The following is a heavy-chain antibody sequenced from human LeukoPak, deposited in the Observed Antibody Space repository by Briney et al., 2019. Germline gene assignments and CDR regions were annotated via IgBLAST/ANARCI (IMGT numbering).Heavy chain of an antibody. CDR1: GYSFTSYW. Sequence: GESLKISCKGSGYSFTSYWISWVRQMPGKGLEWMGRIDPSDSYTNYSPSFQGHVTISADKSISTAYLQWSSLKASDTAMYYCARQFRQYYDSSGYFPPPGMDVWGQGTTVTVSS. CDR3: ARQFRQYYDSSGYFPPPGMDV. CDR2: IDPSDSYT. J-gene: IGHJ6*02. V-gene: IGHV5-10-1*01. D-gene: IGHD3-22*01.